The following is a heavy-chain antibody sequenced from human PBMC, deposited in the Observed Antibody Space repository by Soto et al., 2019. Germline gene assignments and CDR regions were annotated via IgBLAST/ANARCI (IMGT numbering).Heavy chain of an antibody. J-gene: IGHJ4*02. CDR3: VLMQISTTGGLDY. CDR1: GFSLSTHGMR. CDR2: IDWDDDK. V-gene: IGHV2-70*04. Sequence: SGPTLVNPTETLTLTCTFSGFSLSTHGMRGTWIRQPPGKALEWLARIDWDDDKFYSTSLRTRLTVSKDTSKNQVVLTMNHMDPVDTATYYCVLMQISTTGGLDYWRQGVQVPVSS. D-gene: IGHD1-1*01.